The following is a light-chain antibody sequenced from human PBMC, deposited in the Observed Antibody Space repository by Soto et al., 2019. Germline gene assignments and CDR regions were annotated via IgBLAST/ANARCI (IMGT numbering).Light chain of an antibody. J-gene: IGKJ5*01. V-gene: IGKV3-20*01. CDR2: GAS. Sequence: EIVLTQSPGTLSLSPGERATLSCRASQSVSSNYLAWYRQKPGQAPRLLIYGASSRATGIPDRFSGSGSGTDFTLTISRLEPEDFAVYYCQQYVTSSSTFGQGTRLEIK. CDR3: QQYVTSSST. CDR1: QSVSSNY.